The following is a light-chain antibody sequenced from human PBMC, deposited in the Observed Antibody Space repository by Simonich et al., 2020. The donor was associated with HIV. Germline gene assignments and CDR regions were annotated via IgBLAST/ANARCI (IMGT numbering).Light chain of an antibody. CDR2: DAS. J-gene: IGKJ4*01. CDR3: QQRSNWPPLT. V-gene: IGKV3D-20*02. Sequence: EIVLTQSPGALSLSPGERATLSCRASQSVSSSSLAWYQQKPGLAPRLLIYDASSRATGLPDRFSGSGSGTDFTLTISSLEPEDFAVYYCQQRSNWPPLTFGGGTKVEIK. CDR1: QSVSSSS.